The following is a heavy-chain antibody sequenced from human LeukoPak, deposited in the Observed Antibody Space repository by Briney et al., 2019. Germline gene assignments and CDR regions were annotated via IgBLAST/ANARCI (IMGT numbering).Heavy chain of an antibody. J-gene: IGHJ5*02. CDR1: GGSISSYY. D-gene: IGHD6-13*01. CDR2: IYYSGST. Sequence: PSETLSLTCTVSGGSISSYYWSWIRQPPGRGLEWIGYIYYSGSTNYNPSLKSRVTISVDTSKNQFSLKLSSVTAADTAVYYCARDSYSSIFGRHSWFDPWGQGTLVTVSS. V-gene: IGHV4-59*01. CDR3: ARDSYSSIFGRHSWFDP.